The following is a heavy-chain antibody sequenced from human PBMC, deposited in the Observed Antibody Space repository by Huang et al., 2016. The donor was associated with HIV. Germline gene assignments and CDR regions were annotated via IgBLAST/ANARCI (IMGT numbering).Heavy chain of an antibody. CDR1: GGSISSSSYY. V-gene: IGHV4-39*01. CDR2: IYYSGST. J-gene: IGHJ4*02. D-gene: IGHD2-15*01. Sequence: QLQLQESGPGLVKPSETLSLTCTVSGGSISSSSYYWGWTRQPPGKGLEWIGSIYYSGSTYYNPSLKSRVTIAVDTSKNQFSLKLSSVTAADTAVYYCRGDIVVVIAATRYYFDYWGQGTLVTVSS. CDR3: RGDIVVVIAATRYYFDY.